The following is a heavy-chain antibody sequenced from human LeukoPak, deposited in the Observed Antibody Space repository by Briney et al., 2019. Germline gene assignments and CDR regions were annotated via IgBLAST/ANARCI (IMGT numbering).Heavy chain of an antibody. CDR2: INPNSGGT. CDR1: GYTFTGCY. D-gene: IGHD6-19*01. J-gene: IGHJ4*02. Sequence: ASVKVPCKASGYTFTGCYMHWVRQAPGQGLEWMGWINPNSGGTHYAQKFQGRVTMTRDTSISTAYMELSSLRSDDTALYYCASRTSLDGSSGWPTHYYWGQGALVTVSS. CDR3: ASRTSLDGSSGWPTHYY. V-gene: IGHV1-2*02.